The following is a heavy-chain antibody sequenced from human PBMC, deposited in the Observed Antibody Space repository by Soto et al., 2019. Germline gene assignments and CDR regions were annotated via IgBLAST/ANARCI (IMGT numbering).Heavy chain of an antibody. CDR2: ISGSGGST. CDR3: ANGPGGRGAFDI. D-gene: IGHD1-1*01. V-gene: IGHV3-23*01. J-gene: IGHJ3*02. Sequence: GRSLRLSCAASGFTFSSYAMSWVRQAPGKGLEWVSAISGSGGSTYYADSVKGRFTISRDNSKNTLYLQMNSLRAEDTAVYYCANGPGGRGAFDIWGQRTMVTVSS. CDR1: GFTFSSYA.